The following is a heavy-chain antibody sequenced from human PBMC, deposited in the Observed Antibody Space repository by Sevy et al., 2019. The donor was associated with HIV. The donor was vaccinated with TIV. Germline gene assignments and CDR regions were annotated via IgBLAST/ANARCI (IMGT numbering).Heavy chain of an antibody. CDR1: GFTFSSYS. D-gene: IGHD3-16*02. V-gene: IGHV3-21*01. CDR3: ARDRGSYRYWRDAFDI. CDR2: ISSSSSYI. Sequence: GGSLRLSCAASGFTFSSYSMNWVRQAPGKGLEWVSSISSSSSYIYYADSVKGRFTISRDNAKNSLYLTMNSLRAEDTAVYYCARDRGSYRYWRDAFDIWGQGTMVTVSS. J-gene: IGHJ3*02.